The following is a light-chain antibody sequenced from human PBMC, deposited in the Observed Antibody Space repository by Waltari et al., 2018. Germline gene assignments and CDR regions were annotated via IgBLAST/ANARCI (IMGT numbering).Light chain of an antibody. CDR1: QSWSSY. J-gene: IGKJ4*01. Sequence: VLTQSPAALSLSPGARATLSCRAGQSWSSYLAWYQQKPGQAPRLLIYDASNRGTGIPARFSGGGSGTDFTLTISSLEPEDSAVYYCQQRSKWPLTFGGGTKVEIK. CDR3: QQRSKWPLT. V-gene: IGKV3-11*01. CDR2: DAS.